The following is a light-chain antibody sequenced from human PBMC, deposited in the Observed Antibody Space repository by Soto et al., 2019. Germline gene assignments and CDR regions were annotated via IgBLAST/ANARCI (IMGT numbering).Light chain of an antibody. V-gene: IGKV1-39*01. CDR1: QSISKY. CDR3: QQCYITPYT. Sequence: DIQVTQSPSSLSASVGDRVTITCRASQSISKYVNWFQQNPGKAPKLLIYAASSLQSGVPSRFSGSGSGTDFTLTISSLQPEDFATYYCQQCYITPYTFGQGTKLEIK. CDR2: AAS. J-gene: IGKJ2*01.